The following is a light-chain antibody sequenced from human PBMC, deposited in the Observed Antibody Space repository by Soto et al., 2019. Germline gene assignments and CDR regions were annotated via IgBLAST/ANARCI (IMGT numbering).Light chain of an antibody. CDR1: QSVSSSY. Sequence: EIVLTQSPGTLSLSPGERATLSCRSSQSVSSSYLAWYQQKPGQAPRLLIYDVSSRATGIPDRFSGGGSGTAFTLTISRLEPEDFAVYYCQRYGSSPTFGQGTKVEIK. CDR3: QRYGSSPT. V-gene: IGKV3-20*01. J-gene: IGKJ1*01. CDR2: DVS.